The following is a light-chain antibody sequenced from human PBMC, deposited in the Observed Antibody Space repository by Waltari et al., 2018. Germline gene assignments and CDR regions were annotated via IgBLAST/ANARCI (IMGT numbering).Light chain of an antibody. V-gene: IGLV2-14*02. CDR1: SSDVGRYNL. Sequence: QSALTQPASVSGSPGQSITISCTWASSDVGRYNLVSWYQQHPGKAPKLIIYEPPKPPSGVFDRFSGSKSGYTPSLTIPGLQADDEADYSCCSYTSSSTPRLFGGGTKLTVL. CDR3: CSYTSSSTPRL. CDR2: EPP. J-gene: IGLJ3*02.